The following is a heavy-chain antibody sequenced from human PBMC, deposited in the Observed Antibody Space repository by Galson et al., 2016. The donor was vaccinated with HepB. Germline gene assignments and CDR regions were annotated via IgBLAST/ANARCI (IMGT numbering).Heavy chain of an antibody. CDR1: GFTFSSHW. CDR3: RIGTTGIDY. D-gene: IGHD1/OR15-1a*01. J-gene: IGHJ4*02. V-gene: IGHV3-74*01. Sequence: SLRLSCAASGFTFSSHWMHWVRQAPGKGLVCVSRLKSAGRGTFYADSVKGRFTISRDNAKNTRYLQMNSLGAEDTAGYYGRIGTTGIDYWGQGTLVTVSS. CDR2: LKSAGRGT.